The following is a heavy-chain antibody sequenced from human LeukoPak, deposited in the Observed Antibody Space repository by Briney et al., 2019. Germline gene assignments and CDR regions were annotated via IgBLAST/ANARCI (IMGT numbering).Heavy chain of an antibody. CDR2: ISSSSSYT. J-gene: IGHJ4*02. D-gene: IGHD3-10*01. CDR3: ARDGAGLLWFGELLDY. CDR1: GFTFSDYY. Sequence: PGGSLRLSCAASGFTFSDYYMSWIRQAPGKGLEWVSYISSSSSYTNYADSLKGRFTISRDNAKNSLYLQMNSLRAEDTAVYYCARDGAGLLWFGELLDYWGQGTLVTVSS. V-gene: IGHV3-11*06.